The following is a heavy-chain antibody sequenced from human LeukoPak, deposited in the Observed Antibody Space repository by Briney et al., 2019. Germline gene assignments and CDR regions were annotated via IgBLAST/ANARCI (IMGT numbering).Heavy chain of an antibody. CDR3: ARGLGTLPPGGY. D-gene: IGHD4-23*01. Sequence: SETLSLTCTVSGGSISSTNYYWGCIRQPPGKGLEWIGEINHSGSTNYNPSLKSRVTISVDTSKNQFSLKLSSVIAADTAVYYCARGLGTLPPGGYWGQGTLVTVSS. V-gene: IGHV4-39*07. CDR2: INHSGST. J-gene: IGHJ4*02. CDR1: GGSISSTNYY.